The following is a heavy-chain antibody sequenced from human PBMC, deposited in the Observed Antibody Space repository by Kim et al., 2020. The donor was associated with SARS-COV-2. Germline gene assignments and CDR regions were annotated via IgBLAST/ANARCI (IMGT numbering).Heavy chain of an antibody. V-gene: IGHV3-11*01. J-gene: IGHJ6*02. Sequence: DSVKGRFTSSRDNAKNSLYLQMISLRAEDTAVYYCARGPLRTWYCYGMDVWGQGTTVTVSS. D-gene: IGHD4-17*01. CDR3: ARGPLRTWYCYGMDV.